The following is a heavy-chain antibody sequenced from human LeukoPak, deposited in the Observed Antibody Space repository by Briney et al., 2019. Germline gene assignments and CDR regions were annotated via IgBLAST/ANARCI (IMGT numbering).Heavy chain of an antibody. CDR3: ARGDIVVVPAQNWFDP. D-gene: IGHD2-2*01. CDR1: GYTFTGYY. CDR2: INPNSGGT. Sequence: ASVKVSCKASGYTFTGYYMHWVRQAPGQGLEWMGRINPNSGGTNYAQKFQGRVTMTRDTSISTAYMELSRLRSDDTAVYYCARGDIVVVPAQNWFDPWGQGTLVTVSS. J-gene: IGHJ5*02. V-gene: IGHV1-2*06.